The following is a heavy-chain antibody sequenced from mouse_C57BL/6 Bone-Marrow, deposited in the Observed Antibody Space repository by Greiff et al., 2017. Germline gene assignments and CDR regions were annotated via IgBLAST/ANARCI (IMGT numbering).Heavy chain of an antibody. CDR3: VRHGRVYAMDY. V-gene: IGHV10-1*01. CDR1: GFSFNTYA. D-gene: IGHD1-1*01. J-gene: IGHJ4*01. Sequence: EVQLQESGGGLVQPKGSLKLSCAASGFSFNTYAMNWVRQAPGKGLEWVARIRSKSNNYATYYADSVKDRFTISRDDSESILYLQMNNLKTEDTAMYYCVRHGRVYAMDYWGQGTSVTVSS. CDR2: IRSKSNNYAT.